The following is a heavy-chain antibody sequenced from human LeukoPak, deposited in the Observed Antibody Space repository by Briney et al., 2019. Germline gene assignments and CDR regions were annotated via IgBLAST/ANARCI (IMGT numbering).Heavy chain of an antibody. J-gene: IGHJ4*02. CDR1: GFTFSTNV. D-gene: IGHD6-13*01. CDR3: AKDRSSSWSIDY. Sequence: PGGPLRLSCAASGFTFSTNVMHWVRQAPGKGLEWVAFISYVGSNKNYADFVKGRFTISRDNSKNTVYLQMNSLRAEDTAIYYCAKDRSSSWSIDYWGQGTLVTVSS. CDR2: ISYVGSNK. V-gene: IGHV3-30*18.